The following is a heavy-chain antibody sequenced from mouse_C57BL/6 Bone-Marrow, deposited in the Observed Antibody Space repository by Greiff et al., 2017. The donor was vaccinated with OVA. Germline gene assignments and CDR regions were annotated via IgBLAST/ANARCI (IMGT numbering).Heavy chain of an antibody. V-gene: IGHV3-6*01. CDR3: ARDRLYYYGSSYDYYAMDY. D-gene: IGHD1-1*01. CDR1: GYSITSGYY. CDR2: ISYDGSN. Sequence: VSGPGLVKPSQSLSLTCSVTGYSITSGYYWNWIRQFPGNKLEWMGYISYDGSNNYNPSLKNRISITRDTSKNQFFLKLNSVTTEDTATYYCARDRLYYYGSSYDYYAMDYWGQGTSVTVSS. J-gene: IGHJ4*01.